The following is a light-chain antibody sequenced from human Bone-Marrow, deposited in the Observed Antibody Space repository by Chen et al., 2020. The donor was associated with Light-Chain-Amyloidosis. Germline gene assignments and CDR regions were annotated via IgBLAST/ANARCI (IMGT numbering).Light chain of an antibody. J-gene: IGLJ2*01. CDR3: QSADSSGTYEVI. V-gene: IGLV3-25*03. Sequence: SYELTQPPSVSVSPGQTARITCSGDDLPTKYAYWYQQKPGQAPVLVIHRDTERPSGISERFSGSSSGKTATLTSSGVQAEDEAEYHCQSADSSGTYEVIFGGGTKLTGL. CDR2: RDT. CDR1: DLPTKY.